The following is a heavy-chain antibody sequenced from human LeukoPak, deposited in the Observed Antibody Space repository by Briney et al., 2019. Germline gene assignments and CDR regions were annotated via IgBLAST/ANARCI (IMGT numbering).Heavy chain of an antibody. V-gene: IGHV1-69*05. D-gene: IGHD6-13*01. Sequence: ASVKVSCKASGGTFSSYAISWVRQAPGQGLEWMGRIIPIFGTANYAQKFQGRVTITTDESTSTAYMELSSLRSEDTAVYYCAREGEAAAGTESPTINWFDPWAREPWSPSPQ. CDR2: IIPIFGTA. CDR1: GGTFSSYA. J-gene: IGHJ5*02. CDR3: AREGEAAAGTESPTINWFDP.